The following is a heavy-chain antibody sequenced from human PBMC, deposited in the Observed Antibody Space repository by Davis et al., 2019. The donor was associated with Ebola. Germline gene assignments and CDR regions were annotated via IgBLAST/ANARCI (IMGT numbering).Heavy chain of an antibody. CDR1: GYTFTSYD. D-gene: IGHD1-26*01. CDR2: MNPNSGNT. J-gene: IGHJ6*02. V-gene: IGHV1-8*01. Sequence: ASVKVSCKASGYTFTSYDINWVRQATGQGLEWMGWMNPNSGNTGYAQKFQGRITMTRNISITTAYMELNSLRSEDTAVYYCARDLATTQLYYYYYGMDVWGQGTTVTVSS. CDR3: ARDLATTQLYYYYYGMDV.